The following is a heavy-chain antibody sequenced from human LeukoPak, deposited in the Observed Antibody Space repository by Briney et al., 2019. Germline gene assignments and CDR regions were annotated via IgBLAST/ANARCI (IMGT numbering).Heavy chain of an antibody. V-gene: IGHV3-20*04. J-gene: IGHJ6*03. CDR3: ARIAARLFYYYYYMDV. Sequence: GGSLRLSCAASGFTFDDYGMSWVRQAPGKGPEWVSGINWNGGSTRYADSVKGRFTISRDNAKNSLYLQMNSLRAEDTALYYCARIAARLFYYYYYMDVWGKGTTVTVSS. CDR1: GFTFDDYG. D-gene: IGHD6-6*01. CDR2: INWNGGST.